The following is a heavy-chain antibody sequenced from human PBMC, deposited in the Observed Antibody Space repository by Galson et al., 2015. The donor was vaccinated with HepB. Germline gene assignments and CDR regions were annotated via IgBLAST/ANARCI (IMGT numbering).Heavy chain of an antibody. V-gene: IGHV3-21*01. D-gene: IGHD2-15*01. CDR1: GFTFSSYS. CDR2: ISSSSSYI. Sequence: SLRLSCAASGFTFSSYSMNWVRQAPGKGLEWVSSISSSSSYIYYADSVKGRFTISRDNSKNTLYLQMNSLRAEDTAVYYCAKDRYCSGGSCPGDYWGQGTLVTVSS. J-gene: IGHJ4*02. CDR3: AKDRYCSGGSCPGDY.